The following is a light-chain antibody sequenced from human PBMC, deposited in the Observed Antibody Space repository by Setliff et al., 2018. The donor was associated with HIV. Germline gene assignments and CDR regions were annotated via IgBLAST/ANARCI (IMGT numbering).Light chain of an antibody. Sequence: QSALTQPRSVSGSPGQSVTISCTGTSSDVGGYNYVSWYQQHPGEAPKLMIYDVSKRPSGVPDRFSGSKSGNTASLTISGLQAEDEADYYCCSYAGSYTFAVLFGGGTKVTVL. CDR2: DVS. V-gene: IGLV2-11*01. CDR3: CSYAGSYTFAVL. J-gene: IGLJ2*01. CDR1: SSDVGGYNY.